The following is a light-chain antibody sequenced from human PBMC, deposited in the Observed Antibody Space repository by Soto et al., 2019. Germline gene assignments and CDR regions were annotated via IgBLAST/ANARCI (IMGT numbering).Light chain of an antibody. CDR2: DAF. CDR3: LLFYNYVRI. V-gene: IGLV7-46*01. Sequence: QAVLTQEPSLTVSPGGTVTLTCGSSTGAVTSGHYPYWFHQKPGQSPKTLIYDAFYKHPWTPARFTGSLRGGKAALTLSGAQPEDEAEYYCLLFYNYVRIFGGGTKVTVL. J-gene: IGLJ2*01. CDR1: TGAVTSGHY.